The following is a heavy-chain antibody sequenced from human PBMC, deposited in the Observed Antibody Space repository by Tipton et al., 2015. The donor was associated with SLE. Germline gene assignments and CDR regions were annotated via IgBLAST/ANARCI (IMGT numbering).Heavy chain of an antibody. Sequence: LRLSCTVSGCSISSSSYYWGWIRQPPGQGLEWIGSIYYSGSTYYNPSLKSRVTISVDTSKNQFSLKLSSVTAADTAVYYCARGGSIVVVVAALGGMAAWAHVSTGPVSS. CDR2: IYYSGST. V-gene: IGHV4-39*07. CDR3: ARGGSIVVVVAALGGMAA. CDR1: GCSISSSSYY. D-gene: IGHD2-15*01. J-gene: IGHJ6*01.